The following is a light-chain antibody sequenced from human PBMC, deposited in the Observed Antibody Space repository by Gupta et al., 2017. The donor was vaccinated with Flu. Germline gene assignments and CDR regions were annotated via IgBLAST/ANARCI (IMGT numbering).Light chain of an antibody. J-gene: IGLJ2*01. CDR3: SLYTSSSVV. Sequence: QSALTQPPSVSGSPGPSVTISCTGTSSDVSSYNRVSWYQQPPGTAPKLMIYGVSNRPSGVPDRFSGSKSGNTASLTIAGLQAEDEADYYCSLYTSSSVVFGGGTKLTVL. V-gene: IGLV2-18*01. CDR1: SSDVSSYNR. CDR2: GVS.